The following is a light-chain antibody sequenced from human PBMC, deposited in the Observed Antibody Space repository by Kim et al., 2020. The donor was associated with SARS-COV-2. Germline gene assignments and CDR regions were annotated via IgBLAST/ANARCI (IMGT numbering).Light chain of an antibody. CDR2: DVS. V-gene: IGLV2-14*04. Sequence: SITISCTGTRSDVGGYDYVSWYQQHPGKAPKLMIFDVSKRPSGVSNRFSGSRSGNTASLTISGLQAEDESDYYCSSYTSSSDSDLFGTGTKVTVL. CDR3: SSYTSSSDSDL. J-gene: IGLJ1*01. CDR1: RSDVGGYDY.